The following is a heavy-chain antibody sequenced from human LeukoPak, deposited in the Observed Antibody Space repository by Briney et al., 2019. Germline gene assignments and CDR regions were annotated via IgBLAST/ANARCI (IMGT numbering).Heavy chain of an antibody. CDR1: GFTFSSNS. CDR2: IDSSGRDT. CDR3: ARELAARQDLDY. V-gene: IGHV3-21*01. D-gene: IGHD6-6*01. Sequence: PGGSLRLSCAASGFTFSSNSMNWVRQPPGEGLEWVSSIDSSGRDTYYAGSVKGRFTISRDNAKNSLYLQMNSLRAEDTAVYYCARELAARQDLDYWGQGTLVTVSS. J-gene: IGHJ4*02.